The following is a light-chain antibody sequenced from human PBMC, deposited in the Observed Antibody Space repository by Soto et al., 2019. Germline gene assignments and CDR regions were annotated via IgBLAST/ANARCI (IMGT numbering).Light chain of an antibody. CDR2: GAS. J-gene: IGKJ4*01. CDR3: QQYNDWPPVT. CDR1: QSVSSN. V-gene: IGKV3-15*01. Sequence: IVLMQSPGTLSLSPGERATLSCRASQSVSSNLAWYQQKPGQAPRLLIYGASTRATGIPARFSGRGSGTEFTLTISSLQSEDFAVYYCQQYNDWPPVTFGGGTKVDIK.